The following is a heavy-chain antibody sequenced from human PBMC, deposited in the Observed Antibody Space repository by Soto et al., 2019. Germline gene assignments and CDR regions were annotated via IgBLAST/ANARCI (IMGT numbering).Heavy chain of an antibody. D-gene: IGHD6-6*01. CDR2: IKQDGSEK. Sequence: EVQLVESGGGLVQPGGSLRLSCAASGFTFSSYWMSWVRQAPGKGLEWVANIKQDGSEKYYVDSGKGRFTISRHNAKNSLYLQMNSLRADDTAVYYCAGAGVGSSRLNGAKNSVKFDYWGQGTLVIVSS. V-gene: IGHV3-7*05. CDR1: GFTFSSYW. J-gene: IGHJ4*02. CDR3: AGAGVGSSRLNGAKNSVKFDY.